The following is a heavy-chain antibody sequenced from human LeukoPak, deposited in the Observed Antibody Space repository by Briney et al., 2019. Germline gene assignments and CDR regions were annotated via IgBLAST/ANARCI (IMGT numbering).Heavy chain of an antibody. CDR1: GFTFSSYG. CDR2: ISYDGSNK. J-gene: IGHJ2*01. CDR3: AKGTYYYGSTESTGSWYFDL. Sequence: PGRSLRLSCAASGFTFSSYGMHWVRQAPGKGLEWVAVISYDGSNKYYADSVKGRFTIPRDNSKNTLYLQMNSLRAEDTAVCYCAKGTYYYGSTESTGSWYFDLWGRGTLVTVSS. V-gene: IGHV3-30*18. D-gene: IGHD3-10*01.